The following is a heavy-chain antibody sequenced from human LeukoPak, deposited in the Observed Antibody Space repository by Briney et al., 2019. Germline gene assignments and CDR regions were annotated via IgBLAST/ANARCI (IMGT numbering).Heavy chain of an antibody. J-gene: IGHJ4*02. CDR3: ARDEEGSSSDSYYFDY. Sequence: ASVKVSCKASGYTFTGYYMHWVRQAPGQGLEWMGWINPNSGGTNYAQKFQGRVTMTRDTSISTAYMELSRLRSDDTAVYYCARDEEGSSSDSYYFDYWGQGTLVTVSS. CDR2: INPNSGGT. CDR1: GYTFTGYY. D-gene: IGHD6-6*01. V-gene: IGHV1-2*02.